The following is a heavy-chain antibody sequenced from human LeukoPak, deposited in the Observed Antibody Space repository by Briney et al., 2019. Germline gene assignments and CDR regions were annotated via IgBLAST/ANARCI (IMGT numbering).Heavy chain of an antibody. D-gene: IGHD3-22*01. Sequence: GGSLRLSCAASGFTFSSYSMNWVRQAPGKGLEWASYISSSSSTIYYADSVKGRFTISRDNAKNSLYLQMNSLRAEDTAVYYCAREGGYDSSGYYWVHWGQGTLVTVSS. CDR1: GFTFSSYS. CDR3: AREGGYDSSGYYWVH. J-gene: IGHJ4*02. V-gene: IGHV3-48*01. CDR2: ISSSSSTI.